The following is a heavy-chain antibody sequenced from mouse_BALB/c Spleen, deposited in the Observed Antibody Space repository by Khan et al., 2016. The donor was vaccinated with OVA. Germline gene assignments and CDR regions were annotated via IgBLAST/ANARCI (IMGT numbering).Heavy chain of an antibody. D-gene: IGHD2-4*01. CDR1: GFSLTTYG. CDR2: IWSGGTT. CDR3: ARNYDYDEGLAY. V-gene: IGHV2-2*02. J-gene: IGHJ3*01. Sequence: QMQLEESGPGLVQPSQSLSITCTVSGFSLTTYGVHWVRQSPGKGLEWLGVIWSGGTTDYSAAFISRLSITKDNSKSQVFFKMNSLQANDTAIYYCARNYDYDEGLAYWGQGTLVTVS.